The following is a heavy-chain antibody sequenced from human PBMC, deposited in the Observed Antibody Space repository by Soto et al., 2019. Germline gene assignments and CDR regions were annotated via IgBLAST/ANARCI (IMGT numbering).Heavy chain of an antibody. D-gene: IGHD2-2*01. J-gene: IGHJ6*02. CDR3: ARGNPFNYAGFDV. V-gene: IGHV1-8*01. Sequence: QAHLEQSGAEVKRPGASVKVSCKASGYTFSDFDINWLRQASGQGPEWMGWMNAKSGDTFFAQRFQGKVNMTCDTSLSTAYMEVGSLTSDDTAVYYAARGNPFNYAGFDVWGQGTTVAVSS. CDR1: GYTFSDFD. CDR2: MNAKSGDT.